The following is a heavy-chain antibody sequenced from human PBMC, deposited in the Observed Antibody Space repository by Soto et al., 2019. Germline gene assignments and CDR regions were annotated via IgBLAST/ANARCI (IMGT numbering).Heavy chain of an antibody. V-gene: IGHV4-34*01. CDR3: ARGRRRQLWLDY. CDR2: INHSGST. D-gene: IGHD5-18*01. CDR1: GGSFSGYY. J-gene: IGHJ4*02. Sequence: QVQLQQWGAGLLKPSETLSLTCAVYGGSFSGYYWSWIRQPLGKGLEWIGEINHSGSTNYNPSLKSRVTISVDTSKNQFSLKLSSVTAADTAVYYCARGRRRQLWLDYWGQGTLVTVSS.